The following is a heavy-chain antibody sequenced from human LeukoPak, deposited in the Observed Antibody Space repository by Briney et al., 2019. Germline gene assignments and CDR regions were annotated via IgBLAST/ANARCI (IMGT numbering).Heavy chain of an antibody. J-gene: IGHJ4*02. D-gene: IGHD2-2*01. Sequence: ASVKVSCKASGYIFTGYHMHWVRQAPGQGLEWMGRINPNSGDTNYAQKFQGRVTMTRDTSISTAYMELSRLRSDDTAVYYCARDYCSSTSRLFDYWGQGTLVTVSS. CDR3: ARDYCSSTSRLFDY. CDR1: GYIFTGYH. CDR2: INPNSGDT. V-gene: IGHV1-2*06.